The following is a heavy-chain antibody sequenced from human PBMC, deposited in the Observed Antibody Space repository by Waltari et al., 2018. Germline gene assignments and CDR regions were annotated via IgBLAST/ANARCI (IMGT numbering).Heavy chain of an antibody. D-gene: IGHD1-1*01. CDR3: ARDTTGGLGHFDY. J-gene: IGHJ4*02. CDR2: IKQDGSEK. CDR1: GFIFSNYW. V-gene: IGHV3-7*03. Sequence: DVQLVESGGGLVQPGGSLRLSCAASGFIFSNYWMSSVRQAPGKGLEWVANIKQDGSEKYYVDSVKGRFTISRDNAKNSLYLQMNSLRAEDTAVYFCARDTTGGLGHFDYWGQGTLVTVPS.